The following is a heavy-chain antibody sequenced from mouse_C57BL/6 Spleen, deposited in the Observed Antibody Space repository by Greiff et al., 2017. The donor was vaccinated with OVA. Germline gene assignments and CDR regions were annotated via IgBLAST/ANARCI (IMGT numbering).Heavy chain of an antibody. CDR1: GFTFSDAW. J-gene: IGHJ3*01. Sequence: EVKVEESGGGLVQPGGSMNLSCAASGFTFSDAWMDWVRQSPEKGLEWVAEIRNKANNHATYYAESVKGRFTISRDDSKSSVYLQMDSLRAEDTGLYYCTRGHYYGSSRLAYWGQGTLVTVSA. CDR2: IRNKANNHAT. D-gene: IGHD1-1*01. CDR3: TRGHYYGSSRLAY. V-gene: IGHV6-6*01.